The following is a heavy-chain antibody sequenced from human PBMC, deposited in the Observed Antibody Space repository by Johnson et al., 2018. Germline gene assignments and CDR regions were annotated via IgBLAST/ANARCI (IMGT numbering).Heavy chain of an antibody. J-gene: IGHJ6*02. CDR3: ARDICGPLQHAYYYYYGMDV. CDR1: GFTFSSYW. V-gene: IGHV3-7*01. D-gene: IGHD4-11*01. Sequence: VQLVETGGGLVQPGGSLRLSCAASGFTFSSYWMSWVRQAPGKGLEWVANIKQDGSNKYYADSVKGRFTISRDNSKNTLYLQMNSLRAEDPAVYYCARDICGPLQHAYYYYYGMDVWGQGTTVTVSS. CDR2: IKQDGSNK.